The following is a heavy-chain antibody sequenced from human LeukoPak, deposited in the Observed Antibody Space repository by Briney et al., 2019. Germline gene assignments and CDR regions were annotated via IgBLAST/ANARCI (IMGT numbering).Heavy chain of an antibody. CDR3: ARCRSSHVGIDY. CDR2: LYYSGST. V-gene: IGHV4-39*07. D-gene: IGHD6-13*01. J-gene: IGHJ4*02. CDR1: GGSISSSSYY. Sequence: SETLSLTCTVSGGSISSSSYYWGWIRQPPGKGLEWIGSLYYSGSTYYNPSLKSRVTMSVDTSKNQFSLKLSSVTAADTAVYYCARCRSSHVGIDYWGQGTLVTVSS.